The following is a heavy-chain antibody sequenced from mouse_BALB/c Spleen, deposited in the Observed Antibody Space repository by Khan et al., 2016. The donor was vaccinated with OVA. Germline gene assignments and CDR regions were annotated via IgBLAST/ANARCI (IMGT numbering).Heavy chain of an antibody. V-gene: IGHV5-6*01. CDR2: ISSDGDYT. CDR1: GFTFSPYS. CDR3: ATHLTGSFAY. Sequence: EVELVESGGDLVKSGGSLKLSCAASGFTFSPYSMSWVRQTPDKRLEWVATISSDGDYTYYPDSVKGRFNISRDNAKNTLYLQMRSLKSEDTAIYYCATHLTGSFAYWGKGTLVTVSA. J-gene: IGHJ3*01. D-gene: IGHD4-1*01.